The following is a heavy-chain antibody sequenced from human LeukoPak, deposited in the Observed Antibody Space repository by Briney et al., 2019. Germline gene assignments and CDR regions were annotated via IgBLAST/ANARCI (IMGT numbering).Heavy chain of an antibody. J-gene: IGHJ3*02. V-gene: IGHV4-30-4*08. CDR3: ARLKTYCTNGVCHDAFDI. D-gene: IGHD2-8*01. Sequence: NPSQALSLTCTVSGGSISSGDYYWSWIRQPPGKGLEWIGYIYYSGSTYYNPSLKSRVTISVDTSKNQFSLKLSSVTAADTAVYYCARLKTYCTNGVCHDAFDICGQGTMVTVSS. CDR1: GGSISSGDYY. CDR2: IYYSGST.